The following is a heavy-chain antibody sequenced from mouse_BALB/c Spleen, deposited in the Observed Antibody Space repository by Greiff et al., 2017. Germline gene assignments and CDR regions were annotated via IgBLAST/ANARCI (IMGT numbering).Heavy chain of an antibody. V-gene: IGHV1S81*02. J-gene: IGHJ4*01. CDR3: TRYGGYPSMDY. CDR2: INPSNGGT. D-gene: IGHD2-2*01. CDR1: GYTFTSYY. Sequence: VQLQQSGAELVKPGASVKLSCKASGYTFTSYYMYWVKQRPGQGLEWIGEINPSNGGTNFNEKFKSKATLTVDKSSSTAYMQLSSLTSEDSAVYYCTRYGGYPSMDYWGQGTSVTVSS.